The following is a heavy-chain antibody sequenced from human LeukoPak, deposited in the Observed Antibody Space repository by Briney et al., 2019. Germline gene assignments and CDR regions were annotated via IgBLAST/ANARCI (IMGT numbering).Heavy chain of an antibody. D-gene: IGHD5-12*01. Sequence: GGSLRLSCAASGFMFSKYWMTWVRQAPGKGLEWVANIKRDGSAIHYLDSVKGRFTISRDNAKNSLYLQMDSLRAEDTAVYYCARHGYGYYFDYWGQGTLVTVSS. V-gene: IGHV3-7*01. CDR2: IKRDGSAI. CDR3: ARHGYGYYFDY. J-gene: IGHJ4*02. CDR1: GFMFSKYW.